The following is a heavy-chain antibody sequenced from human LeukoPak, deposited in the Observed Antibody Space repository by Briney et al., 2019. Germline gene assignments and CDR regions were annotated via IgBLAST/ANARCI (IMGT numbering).Heavy chain of an antibody. Sequence: PGGSLRLSCAASGFTFSSYAMSWVRQAPGKGLEWVSAISGSGGSTYYADSVKGRFTISRDNSKNTLYLQMNSLRAEDTAVYYCAKASTYYYDSSGLPFDPWGQGTLVTVSS. CDR3: AKASTYYYDSSGLPFDP. J-gene: IGHJ5*02. CDR1: GFTFSSYA. D-gene: IGHD3-22*01. V-gene: IGHV3-23*01. CDR2: ISGSGGST.